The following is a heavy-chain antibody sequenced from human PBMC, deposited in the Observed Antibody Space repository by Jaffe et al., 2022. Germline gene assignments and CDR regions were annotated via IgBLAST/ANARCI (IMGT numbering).Heavy chain of an antibody. CDR3: ARGRGGYDFPSYYYYYYMDV. D-gene: IGHD5-12*01. CDR1: GGTFSSYA. V-gene: IGHV1-69*01. CDR2: IIPIFGTA. J-gene: IGHJ6*03. Sequence: QVQLVQSGAEVKKPGSSVKVSCKASGGTFSSYAISWVRQAPGQGLEWMGGIIPIFGTANYAQKFQGRVTITADESTSTAYMELSSLRSEDTAVYYCARGRGGYDFPSYYYYYYMDVWGKGTTVTVSS.